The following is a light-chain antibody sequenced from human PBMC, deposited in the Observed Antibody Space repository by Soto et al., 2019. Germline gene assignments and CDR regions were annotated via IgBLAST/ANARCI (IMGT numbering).Light chain of an antibody. CDR3: QQRSNWHLT. CDR2: DAS. V-gene: IGKV3-11*01. J-gene: IGKJ4*01. Sequence: EIVLTQSPATLSLSPGERATLSCRASQRVSTNLAWYQQKPGQAPRLLIYDASNRATGIPARFSGSGSGTDFTLTISSLEPEDFAVYYCQQRSNWHLTFGGGTKVEIK. CDR1: QRVSTN.